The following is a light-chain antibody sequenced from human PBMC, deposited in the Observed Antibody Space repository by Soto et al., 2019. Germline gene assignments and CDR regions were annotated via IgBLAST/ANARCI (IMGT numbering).Light chain of an antibody. CDR1: QSVSSSY. V-gene: IGKV3-20*01. J-gene: IGKJ1*01. Sequence: ELGLTQYPGTRSLSPGERATLSCRASQSVSSSYLAWYQQKPGQAPRLLIYGASSRATGIPDRFSGSGSGTDFTLTISRLEPEDFAVYYCQQYGSSPPTFGQGTKVDIK. CDR2: GAS. CDR3: QQYGSSPPT.